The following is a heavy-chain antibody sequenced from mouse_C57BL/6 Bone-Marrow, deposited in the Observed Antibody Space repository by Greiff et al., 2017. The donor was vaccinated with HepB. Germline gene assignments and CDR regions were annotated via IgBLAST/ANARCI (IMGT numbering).Heavy chain of an antibody. D-gene: IGHD2-1*01. CDR3: TTSRYGNFFFDY. Sequence: EVQLQQSGAELVRPGASVKLSCTASGFNIKDDYMHWVKQRPEQGLEWIGWIDPENGDTEYASKFQGKATITADTSSNTAYLQLSSLTSEDTAVYYCTTSRYGNFFFDYWGQGTTLTVSS. CDR1: GFNIKDDY. V-gene: IGHV14-4*01. J-gene: IGHJ2*01. CDR2: IDPENGDT.